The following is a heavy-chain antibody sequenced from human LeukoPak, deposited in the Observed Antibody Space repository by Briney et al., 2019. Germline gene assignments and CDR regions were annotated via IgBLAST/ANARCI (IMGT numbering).Heavy chain of an antibody. CDR2: ISGSGGST. J-gene: IGHJ4*02. Sequence: PGGSLRLSCAASGFTFSSYAMSWVRQAPGKGLEWVSAISGSGGSTYYADSVKGRFTISRDNAKNTLYLQMNSLTAEDTAVYYCARGYTYGWHDFDYWGQGTLVTVSS. CDR1: GFTFSSYA. CDR3: ARGYTYGWHDFDY. V-gene: IGHV3-23*01. D-gene: IGHD2-2*02.